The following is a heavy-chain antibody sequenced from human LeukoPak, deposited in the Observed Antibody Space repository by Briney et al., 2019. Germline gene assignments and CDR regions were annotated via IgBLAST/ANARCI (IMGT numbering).Heavy chain of an antibody. CDR2: IYPGDSDT. J-gene: IGHJ4*02. V-gene: IGHV5-51*01. CDR1: GYSFSSYW. Sequence: GESLKISCKGSGYSFSSYWIVWVRQMPGKGLEWMGIIYPGDSDTRYSPSFQGQVTISADKSLSTAYLQWCSLESRDTARYYRGXXRSGSYFPDLYDYWGKGTLVTVSS. D-gene: IGHD1-26*01. CDR3: GXXRSGSYFPDLYDY.